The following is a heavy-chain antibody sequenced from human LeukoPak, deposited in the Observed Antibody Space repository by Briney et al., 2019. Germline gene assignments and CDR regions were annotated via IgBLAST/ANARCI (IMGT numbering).Heavy chain of an antibody. Sequence: GGSLRLSCAASGFTVSSNYMSWVRQAPGKGLEWVSVIYSGGSTYYADSVKGRFTISRDNSKNTLYLQMNSLSAEDTAVYYCARSVVTATPHYFQHWGQGTLVTVSS. V-gene: IGHV3-66*02. D-gene: IGHD2-21*02. J-gene: IGHJ1*01. CDR3: ARSVVTATPHYFQH. CDR2: IYSGGST. CDR1: GFTVSSNY.